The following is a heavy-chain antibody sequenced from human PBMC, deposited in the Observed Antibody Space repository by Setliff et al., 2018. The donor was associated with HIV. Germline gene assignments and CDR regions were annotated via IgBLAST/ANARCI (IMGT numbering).Heavy chain of an antibody. CDR1: GYIFTNYW. V-gene: IGHV5-51*01. J-gene: IGHJ4*02. Sequence: PGESLKISCKGSGYIFTNYWVGWVRQMPGNGLEWMGLIWPDDSDTRYSPSFQGQVTISADKSISTAYLQWSSLKASDTAMYYCARHGQYGSGSYYNRPFDFWGQGTLVTVSS. CDR3: ARHGQYGSGSYYNRPFDF. D-gene: IGHD3-10*01. CDR2: IWPDDSDT.